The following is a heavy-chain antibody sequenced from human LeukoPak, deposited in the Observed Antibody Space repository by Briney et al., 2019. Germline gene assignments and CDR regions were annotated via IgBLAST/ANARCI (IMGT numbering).Heavy chain of an antibody. CDR3: ARDAPSHDFDY. CDR1: GFTFSDYY. J-gene: IGHJ4*02. V-gene: IGHV3-11*01. Sequence: GSLRLSCAASGFTFSDYYMSWIRQAPGKGLEWVSYISSSGSTIYYADSVKGRFTISRDNAKNSLYLQMNSLRAGDTAVYYCARDAPSHDFDYWGQGTLVTVSS. CDR2: ISSSGSTI.